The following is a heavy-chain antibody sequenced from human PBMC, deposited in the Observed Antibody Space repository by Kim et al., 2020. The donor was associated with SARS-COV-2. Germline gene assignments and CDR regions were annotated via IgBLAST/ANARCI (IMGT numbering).Heavy chain of an antibody. J-gene: IGHJ6*02. D-gene: IGHD2-2*01. CDR3: ARGRVDCSSTSCYFFGIFGYYYGMDV. CDR1: GGSISSYY. V-gene: IGHV4-59*01. Sequence: SETLSLTCTVSGGSISSYYWSWIRQPPGKGLEWIGYIYYSGSTNYNPSLKSRVTISVDTSKNQFSLKLSSVTAADTAVYYCARGRVDCSSTSCYFFGIFGYYYGMDVWGQGTTVTVSS. CDR2: IYYSGST.